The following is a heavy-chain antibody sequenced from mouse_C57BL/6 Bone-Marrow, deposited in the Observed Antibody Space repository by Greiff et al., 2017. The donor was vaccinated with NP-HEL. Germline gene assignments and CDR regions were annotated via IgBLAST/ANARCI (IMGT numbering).Heavy chain of an antibody. CDR3: ARPRFAY. CDR2: ISDGGSYT. Sequence: VQLKESGGGLVKPGGSLKLSCAASGFTFSSYAMSWVRQTPEKRLEWVATISDGGSYTYYPDNVKGRFTISRDNAKNNLYLQMSHLKSEDTAMYYCARPRFAYWGQGTLVTVSA. CDR1: GFTFSSYA. V-gene: IGHV5-4*01. J-gene: IGHJ3*01.